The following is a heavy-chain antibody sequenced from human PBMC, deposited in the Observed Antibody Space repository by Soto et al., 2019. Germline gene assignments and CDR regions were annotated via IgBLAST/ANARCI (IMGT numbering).Heavy chain of an antibody. Sequence: SETLSLTCIVSGDSMTKYYWSWLRQPAGKGLEWIGRVYMSGSTNYNPSLKSRVTMSIDTSNNHFSLDLKSVTAADTAMYYCARTVGAAYYFDFWGQGALVTVSS. CDR2: VYMSGST. V-gene: IGHV4-4*07. CDR3: ARTVGAAYYFDF. CDR1: GDSMTKYY. D-gene: IGHD1-26*01. J-gene: IGHJ4*02.